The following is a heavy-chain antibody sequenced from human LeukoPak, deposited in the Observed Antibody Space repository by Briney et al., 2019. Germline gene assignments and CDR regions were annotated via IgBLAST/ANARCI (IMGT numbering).Heavy chain of an antibody. V-gene: IGHV4-59*12. CDR1: RGSISTYY. CDR3: ARDYYDTTGYYRPDAFDI. D-gene: IGHD3-22*01. Sequence: SETLSLTCTVSRGSISTYYWSWIRQPPGKGLEWIGYVHYSGSTNYNPSLKSRVTISVDTSKNQFSLKLSSVTAADTAVYYCARDYYDTTGYYRPDAFDIWGQGTLVTVSS. CDR2: VHYSGST. J-gene: IGHJ3*02.